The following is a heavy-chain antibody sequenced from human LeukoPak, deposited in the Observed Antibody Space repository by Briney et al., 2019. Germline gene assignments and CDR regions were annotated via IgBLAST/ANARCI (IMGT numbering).Heavy chain of an antibody. V-gene: IGHV1-69*13. J-gene: IGHJ4*02. CDR2: IIPIFGTA. Sequence: SVKVSCTASGGTFSSYAISWVRQAPGQGLEWMGGIIPIFGTANYAQKFQGRVTITADESTSTAYMELSSLRSEDTAVYYCARDSPYCSSTSCYGGATWGQGTLVTVSS. CDR1: GGTFSSYA. CDR3: ARDSPYCSSTSCYGGAT. D-gene: IGHD2-2*01.